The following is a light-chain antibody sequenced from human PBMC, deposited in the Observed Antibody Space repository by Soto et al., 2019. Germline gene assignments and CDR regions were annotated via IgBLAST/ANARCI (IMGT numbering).Light chain of an antibody. CDR1: STDFVSYNR. CDR3: SLYTRENTYV. J-gene: IGLJ1*01. Sequence: QSALTPPPSVSGSPGQSVTISCTGTSTDFVSYNRVSWYQQPPGTAPKLIIYEASNRPSGVPDRFSGSKSGNTASLTISGLQAADEADYYCSLYTRENTYVFGTGTKLTVL. CDR2: EAS. V-gene: IGLV2-18*01.